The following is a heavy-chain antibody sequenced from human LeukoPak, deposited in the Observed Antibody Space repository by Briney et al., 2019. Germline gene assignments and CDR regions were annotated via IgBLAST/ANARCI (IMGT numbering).Heavy chain of an antibody. V-gene: IGHV4-39*01. CDR3: ARFPIAAAGTEILTY. J-gene: IGHJ4*02. CDR2: IYYSGST. D-gene: IGHD6-13*01. Sequence: SETLSLTCTVSGGSISSSSYYWGCIRQPPGKGLEWIGSIYYSGSTYYNPSLKSRVTISVDTSKNQFSLKLSSVTAADTAVYYCARFPIAAAGTEILTYWGQGTLVTVSS. CDR1: GGSISSSSYY.